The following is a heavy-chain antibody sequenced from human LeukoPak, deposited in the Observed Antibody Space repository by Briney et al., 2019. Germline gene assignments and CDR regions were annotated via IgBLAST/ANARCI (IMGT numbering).Heavy chain of an antibody. D-gene: IGHD5-24*01. V-gene: IGHV4-4*02. CDR1: GGSISSSNW. CDR2: IYHSGST. CDR3: ARGGDGYNFWAFDI. Sequence: SETLSLTCAASGGSISSSNWWSWVRQPPGKGLEWIGEIYHSGSTNYNPSLKSRVTISVDKSKNQFSLKLSSVTAADTAVYYCARGGDGYNFWAFDIWGQGTMVTVSS. J-gene: IGHJ3*02.